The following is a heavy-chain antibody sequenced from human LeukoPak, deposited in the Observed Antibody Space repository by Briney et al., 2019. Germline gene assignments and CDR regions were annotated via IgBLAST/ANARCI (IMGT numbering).Heavy chain of an antibody. J-gene: IGHJ5*02. CDR1: GGSISSYY. D-gene: IGHD3-10*01. CDR3: ARDSGTTGEVKFDP. Sequence: TSETLSLTCTVSGGSISSYYWSWIRQPAGKGLEWIGRIYNSGSTTYNPSLKSRVTMSVDTSKNQFSLKLSSVTAADTAVYYCARDSGTTGEVKFDPWGQGTLVTVSP. V-gene: IGHV4-4*07. CDR2: IYNSGST.